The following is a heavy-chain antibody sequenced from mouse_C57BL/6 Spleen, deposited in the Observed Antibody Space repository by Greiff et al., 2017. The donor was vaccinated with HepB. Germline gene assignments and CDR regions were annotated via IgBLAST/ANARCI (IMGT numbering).Heavy chain of an antibody. J-gene: IGHJ4*01. Sequence: EVMLVESGGDLVKPGGSLKLSCAASGFTFSSYGMSWVRQTPDKRLEWVATISSGGSYTYYPDSVKGRFTISRDNAKNTLYLQMSSLKSEDTAMYYCARDYYYGSSYPYYAMDYWGQGTSVTVSS. CDR1: GFTFSSYG. CDR2: ISSGGSYT. V-gene: IGHV5-6*02. CDR3: ARDYYYGSSYPYYAMDY. D-gene: IGHD1-1*01.